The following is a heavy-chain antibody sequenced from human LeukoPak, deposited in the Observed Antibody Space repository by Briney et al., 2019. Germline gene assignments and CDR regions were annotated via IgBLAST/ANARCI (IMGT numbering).Heavy chain of an antibody. CDR3: ARGGYYYGAGSAFDY. CDR1: GFTSSSDW. Sequence: PGGSLRLSCAASGFTSSSDWMSWVRQAPGEGREWVANIKQAGSEIYYVDSVKGRFTISRDNSKNTLYLQINSLRAEDTAVYYCARGGYYYGAGSAFDYWGQGTLVTVSS. D-gene: IGHD3-10*01. J-gene: IGHJ4*02. V-gene: IGHV3-7*01. CDR2: IKQAGSEI.